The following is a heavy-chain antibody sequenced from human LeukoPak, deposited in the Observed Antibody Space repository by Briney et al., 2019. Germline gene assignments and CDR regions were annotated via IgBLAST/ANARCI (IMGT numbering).Heavy chain of an antibody. J-gene: IGHJ4*02. CDR2: IYTSGNT. Sequence: SGTLSLTCTVSGGSISSYYWSWIRQPAGKGLEWIGRIYTSGNTNYNPSLKSRVTMSVDTSKNQFSLKLSSVTAADTAVYFCARLRDFWSGNTFDYWGQGALVTVSS. CDR1: GGSISSYY. CDR3: ARLRDFWSGNTFDY. D-gene: IGHD3-3*01. V-gene: IGHV4-4*07.